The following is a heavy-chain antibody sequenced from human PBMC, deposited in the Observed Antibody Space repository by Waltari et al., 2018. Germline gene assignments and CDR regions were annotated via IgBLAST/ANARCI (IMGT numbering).Heavy chain of an antibody. CDR2: IYYSGST. CDR1: GGSISSSSYY. Sequence: QLQLQESGPGLVKPSETLSLTCTVSGGSISSSSYYWGWIRQPPGKGLEWIGSIYYSGSTYYNPSLKSRVTISVDTSKNQFSLKLGSVTAADTAVYYCARPRDSSSWDYFDYWGQGTLVTVSS. V-gene: IGHV4-39*01. J-gene: IGHJ4*02. D-gene: IGHD6-13*01. CDR3: ARPRDSSSWDYFDY.